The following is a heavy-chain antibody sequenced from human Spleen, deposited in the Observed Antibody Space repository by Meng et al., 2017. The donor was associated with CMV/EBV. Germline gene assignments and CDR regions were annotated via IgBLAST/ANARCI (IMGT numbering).Heavy chain of an antibody. CDR1: GFTFSSYS. Sequence: ASGFTFSSYSMNWVRQAPGKGLEWVSSISSSSSYIYYADSVKGRFTISRDNAKNSLYLQMNSLRAEDTAVYYCARGSFTIFGGYNYWGQGTLVTVSS. J-gene: IGHJ4*02. D-gene: IGHD3-3*01. V-gene: IGHV3-21*01. CDR2: ISSSSSYI. CDR3: ARGSFTIFGGYNY.